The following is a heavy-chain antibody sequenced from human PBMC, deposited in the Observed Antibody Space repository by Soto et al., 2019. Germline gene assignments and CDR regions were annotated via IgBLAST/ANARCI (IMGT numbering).Heavy chain of an antibody. Sequence: SETLSLTCTVSGGSISSSSYYWDWIRQSPGKGLEWIGSFYYSGSTYYSPSLRSRVTISGDTSRKQISLRLSSVTAADTAVYYCARISVASRYMDVWGKGTTVTVSS. CDR1: GGSISSSSYY. J-gene: IGHJ6*03. CDR3: ARISVASRYMDV. CDR2: FYYSGST. V-gene: IGHV4-39*01. D-gene: IGHD5-12*01.